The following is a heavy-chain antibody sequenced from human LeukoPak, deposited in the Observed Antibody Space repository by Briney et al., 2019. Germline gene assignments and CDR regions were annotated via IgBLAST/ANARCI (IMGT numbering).Heavy chain of an antibody. CDR1: GFTFSSYW. CDR3: ARAPWVDY. J-gene: IGHJ4*02. CDR2: INQDGSEK. Sequence: GGSLRLSCAASGFTFSSYWMSWIRQAPGKGLEWVANINQDGSEKYYMDSVKGRFTISRDNARNSLYLQMNSLRAEDTAVYYCARAPWVDYWGQGTLVTVSS. V-gene: IGHV3-7*01.